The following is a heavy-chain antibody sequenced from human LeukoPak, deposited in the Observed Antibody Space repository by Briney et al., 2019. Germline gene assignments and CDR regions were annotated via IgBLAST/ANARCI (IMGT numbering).Heavy chain of an antibody. CDR3: ARDYYGSGSSLGY. Sequence: GASVKVSCKASGYTFTSYGISWVRQAPGQGLEWMGIINPSGGSTSYAQKFQGRVTMTRDTSTSTVYMELSSLRSEDTAVYYCARDYYGSGSSLGYWGQGTLVTVSS. CDR2: INPSGGST. CDR1: GYTFTSYG. V-gene: IGHV1-46*01. D-gene: IGHD3-10*01. J-gene: IGHJ4*02.